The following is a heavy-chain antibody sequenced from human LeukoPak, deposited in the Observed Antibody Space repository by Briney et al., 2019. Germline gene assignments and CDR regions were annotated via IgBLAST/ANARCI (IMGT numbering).Heavy chain of an antibody. CDR1: GYTFSGYY. J-gene: IGHJ4*02. V-gene: IGHV1-69*05. CDR3: ARDYKGRIAAADSV. CDR2: IIPIFGTA. D-gene: IGHD6-13*01. Sequence: ASVKVSCKASGYTFSGYYMHWVRQAPGQGLEWMGRIIPIFGTANYAQKFQGRVTITTDESTSTAYMELSSLRSEDTAVYYCARDYKGRIAAADSVWGQGTLVTVSS.